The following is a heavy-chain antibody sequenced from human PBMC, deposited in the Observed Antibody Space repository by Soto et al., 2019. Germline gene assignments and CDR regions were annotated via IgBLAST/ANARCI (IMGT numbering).Heavy chain of an antibody. J-gene: IGHJ6*02. D-gene: IGHD3-16*01. V-gene: IGHV4-59*08. CDR2: IYYSGST. CDR1: GGSISSYY. Sequence: QVQLQESGPGLVKPSETLSLTCTVSGGSISSYYWSWIRQPPGKGLEWIGYIYYSGSTNYNPSLKKRVTISVETSKNQFSLKLSSVTAADTAVYYCARLNDYVWGSYRRGYGMEVWGQGTTATVSS. CDR3: ARLNDYVWGSYRRGYGMEV.